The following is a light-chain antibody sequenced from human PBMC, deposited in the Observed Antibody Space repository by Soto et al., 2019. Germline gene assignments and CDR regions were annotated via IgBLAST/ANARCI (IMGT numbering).Light chain of an antibody. Sequence: QSALTQPASVSGSPGQSITISCTGTRSDVGGYNYVSWYQQHPGKAPKLMIYEVSNRPSRVSNRFSGSKSGNTASLTISGLQAEDEADYYCSSYTSSSTPLVFGTGTKVTVL. CDR3: SSYTSSSTPLV. V-gene: IGLV2-14*01. CDR2: EVS. CDR1: RSDVGGYNY. J-gene: IGLJ1*01.